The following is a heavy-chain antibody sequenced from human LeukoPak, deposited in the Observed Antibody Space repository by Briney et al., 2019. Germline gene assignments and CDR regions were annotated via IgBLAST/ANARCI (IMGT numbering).Heavy chain of an antibody. D-gene: IGHD2-15*01. V-gene: IGHV4-34*01. CDR3: QYCSGGSCSFDAFDI. CDR2: INHSGST. J-gene: IGHJ3*02. CDR1: GGSFSGYY. Sequence: PSETLSLTCAVYGGSFSGYYWSWIRQPPGKGLEWIGEINHSGSTNYNPSLKSRVTISVDTSKNQFSLKLSSVTAADTAVYYCQYCSGGSCSFDAFDIWGQGTMVTVSS.